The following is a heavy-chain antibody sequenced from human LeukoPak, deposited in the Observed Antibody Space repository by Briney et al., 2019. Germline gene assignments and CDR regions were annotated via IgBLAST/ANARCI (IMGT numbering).Heavy chain of an antibody. V-gene: IGHV1-8*01. CDR1: GYTFTSYD. J-gene: IGHJ3*02. CDR2: MNPNSGNT. D-gene: IGHD2-8*01. CDR3: AGNGVGYSNDAFDI. Sequence: GASVKVSRKASGYTFTSYDINWVRQATGQGLEWMGWMNPNSGNTGYAQKFQGRVTMTRNTSISTAYMELSSLRSEDTAVYYCAGNGVGYSNDAFDIWGQGTMVTVSS.